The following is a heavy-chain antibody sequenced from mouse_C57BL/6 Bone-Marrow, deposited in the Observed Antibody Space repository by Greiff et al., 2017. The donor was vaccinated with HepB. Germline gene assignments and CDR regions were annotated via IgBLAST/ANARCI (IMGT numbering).Heavy chain of an antibody. D-gene: IGHD2-2*01. J-gene: IGHJ2*01. Sequence: QVQLQQPGAELVRPGTSVKLSCKASGYTFTSYWMHWVKQRPGQGLEWIGVIDPSDSYTNYNQKFKGKATLTVDTSSSTAYMQLSSLTSEDSAVYYCARSKVMVTDYWGQGTTLTVSS. CDR1: GYTFTSYW. V-gene: IGHV1-59*01. CDR2: IDPSDSYT. CDR3: ARSKVMVTDY.